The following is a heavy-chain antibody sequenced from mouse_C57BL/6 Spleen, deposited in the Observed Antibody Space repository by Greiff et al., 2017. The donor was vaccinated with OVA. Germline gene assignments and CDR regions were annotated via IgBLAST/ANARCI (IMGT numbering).Heavy chain of an antibody. V-gene: IGHV1-43*01. D-gene: IGHD1-1*01. CDR2: INPSTGGT. Sequence: VQLKQSGPELVKPGASVKISCKASGYSFTGYYMHWVKQSSEKSLEWIGEINPSTGGTSYNQKFKGKATLTVDKSSSTAYMQLKSLTSEDSAVYYGARGASPTVVATRYFDVWGTGTTVTVSS. CDR1: GYSFTGYY. CDR3: ARGASPTVVATRYFDV. J-gene: IGHJ1*03.